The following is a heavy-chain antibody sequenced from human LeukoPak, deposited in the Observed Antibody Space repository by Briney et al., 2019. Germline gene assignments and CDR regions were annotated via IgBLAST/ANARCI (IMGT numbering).Heavy chain of an antibody. CDR2: TFTNGST. Sequence: ASQTLSLTCTVSGDSISSGRYYWSWIRQPAGKGLEWIGRTFTNGSTNYKPSLKSRVTISVDTSKKQFSLKLSSVTAADTAVYYCARVYSSTHNWFDTWGQGIQVTVSS. D-gene: IGHD6-19*01. J-gene: IGHJ5*02. V-gene: IGHV4-61*02. CDR1: GDSISSGRYY. CDR3: ARVYSSTHNWFDT.